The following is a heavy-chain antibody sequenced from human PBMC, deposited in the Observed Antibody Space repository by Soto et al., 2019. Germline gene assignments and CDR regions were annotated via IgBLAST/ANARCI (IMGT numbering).Heavy chain of an antibody. Sequence: WASVKVSCKASGYTFTSYGISWVRQAPGQGLEWMGWISAYNGNTNYAQKLQGRVTMTTDTSTSTAYMELRSLRSDDTAVYYCARGGYCSSTSCYTLYYYYGMDVWGPGTPLTVYS. CDR1: GYTFTSYG. D-gene: IGHD2-2*02. V-gene: IGHV1-18*01. J-gene: IGHJ6*02. CDR2: ISAYNGNT. CDR3: ARGGYCSSTSCYTLYYYYGMDV.